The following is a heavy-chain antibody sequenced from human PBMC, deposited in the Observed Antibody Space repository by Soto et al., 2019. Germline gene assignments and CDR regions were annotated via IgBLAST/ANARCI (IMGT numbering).Heavy chain of an antibody. J-gene: IGHJ4*02. D-gene: IGHD5-12*01. Sequence: QLQLQESGSGLVKPSQTLSLTCAVSGGSISSGGYSWSWIRQPPGKGPEWIGYIYHSGSTYYNPSRQRRVTISVDRSKNQFSLKLSSVTAADTAVYYCAAGGGLPRYSWGQGTLVTVSS. CDR1: GGSISSGGYS. CDR3: AAGGGLPRYS. CDR2: IYHSGST. V-gene: IGHV4-30-2*01.